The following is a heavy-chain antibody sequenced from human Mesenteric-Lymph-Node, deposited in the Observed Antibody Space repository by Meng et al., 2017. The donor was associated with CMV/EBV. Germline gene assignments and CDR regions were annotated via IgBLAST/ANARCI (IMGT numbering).Heavy chain of an antibody. D-gene: IGHD2-2*01. J-gene: IGHJ4*02. CDR1: GASISSSNYY. CDR2: IYYSGTT. V-gene: IGHV4-39*07. Sequence: SETLSLTCTVSGASISSSNYYWGWVRQPPGKGLVWIGTIYYSGTTYYNPSLQSRVTVSGDTSKKQFYLKLTSVTAADTAVYYCARGLYCSSSSCPGFDYWGQGTLVTVSS. CDR3: ARGLYCSSSSCPGFDY.